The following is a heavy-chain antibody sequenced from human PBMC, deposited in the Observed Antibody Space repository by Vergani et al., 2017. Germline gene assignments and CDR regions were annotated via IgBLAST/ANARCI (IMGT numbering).Heavy chain of an antibody. J-gene: IGHJ4*02. CDR3: SQWELDY. CDR2: ILHDGTNE. D-gene: IGHD1-26*01. CDR1: GFTFSGNS. Sequence: QVKLVESGGGVVQPGRSLRLSCAAPGFTFSGNSMHWVRQAPGKGLEWLAVILHDGTNEHYADSVKGRFTISRDNSNNTLFLQINNVKPEDTAVYYCSQWELDYWGQGTLVIVSS. V-gene: IGHV3-30*14.